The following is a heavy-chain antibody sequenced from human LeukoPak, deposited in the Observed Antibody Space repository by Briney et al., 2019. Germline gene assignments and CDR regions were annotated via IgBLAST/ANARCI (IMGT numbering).Heavy chain of an antibody. J-gene: IGHJ4*02. V-gene: IGHV3-23*01. Sequence: PGGSLRLSCAASGFSFSAYAMSWVRQTPGKGLEWVSSISGSAISTYSVDSVKGRFTISRDNSKNTVYLQMNSLRAEDTAIYYCAENFLPVGASAPYYFHYWGQGTLVTVSS. CDR1: GFSFSAYA. D-gene: IGHD1-26*01. CDR3: AENFLPVGASAPYYFHY. CDR2: ISGSAIST.